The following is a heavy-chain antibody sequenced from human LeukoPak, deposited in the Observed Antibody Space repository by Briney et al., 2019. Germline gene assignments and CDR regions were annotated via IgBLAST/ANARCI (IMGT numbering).Heavy chain of an antibody. Sequence: GDSLQISGKGSGYSFTSYWIGGARQMPGKGLEWMGIIYPGDSDTRYSPSFQGQVTISADKSISTASLQWSSLKASDTAMYYCARHSLSKGLGESGFDPWGQGTLVTVSS. CDR1: GYSFTSYW. CDR2: IYPGDSDT. V-gene: IGHV5-51*01. CDR3: ARHSLSKGLGESGFDP. J-gene: IGHJ5*02. D-gene: IGHD3-16*01.